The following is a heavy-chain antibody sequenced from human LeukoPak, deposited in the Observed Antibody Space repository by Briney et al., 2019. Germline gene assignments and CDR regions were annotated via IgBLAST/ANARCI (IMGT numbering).Heavy chain of an antibody. Sequence: GGSLRLSCATSGFPFSDFSMSWVRQAPREGLEWISTTNSGGTSTYYAESVKGRFTISRDNSKNTLYLQMSSLRVEDTAVYYCAKQSYARSLGEGGPGTLVSVSS. V-gene: IGHV3-23*01. CDR3: AKQSYARSLGE. CDR2: TNSGGTST. D-gene: IGHD2-8*01. CDR1: GFPFSDFS. J-gene: IGHJ4*02.